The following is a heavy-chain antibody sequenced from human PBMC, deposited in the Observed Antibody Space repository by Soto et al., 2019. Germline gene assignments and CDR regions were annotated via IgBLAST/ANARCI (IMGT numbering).Heavy chain of an antibody. CDR1: GGTFSSYT. Sequence: QVQLVQSGAEVKKPGSSVKVSCKASGGTFSSYTISWVRQAPGQGLEWMGRIIPILGIANYAEKFQGRVTITADKSTSTAYMELSSLRSEDTAVYYCAIGNCSSTSCYDNWFDPWGQGTLVTVSS. CDR2: IIPILGIA. D-gene: IGHD2-2*01. J-gene: IGHJ5*02. V-gene: IGHV1-69*02. CDR3: AIGNCSSTSCYDNWFDP.